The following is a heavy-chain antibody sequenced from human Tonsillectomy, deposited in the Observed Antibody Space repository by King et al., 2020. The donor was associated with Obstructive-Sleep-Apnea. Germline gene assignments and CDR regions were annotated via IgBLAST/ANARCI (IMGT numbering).Heavy chain of an antibody. J-gene: IGHJ5*02. CDR3: TSWDWNYETLDP. CDR2: IKSKTDGGTT. Sequence: VQLVESGGGLVKPGGSLRLSCAASGFTFSNAWMSWVRQAPGKGLEWVGRIKSKTDGGTTDYAAPVKGRFTISRDDSKNTLYLQMNSLKTEDTAVYYCTSWDWNYETLDPWGQGTLVTVSS. V-gene: IGHV3-15*01. D-gene: IGHD1-7*01. CDR1: GFTFSNAW.